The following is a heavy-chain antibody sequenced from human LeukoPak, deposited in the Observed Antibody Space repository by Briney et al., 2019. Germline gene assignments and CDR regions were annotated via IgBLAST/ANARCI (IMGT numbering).Heavy chain of an antibody. D-gene: IGHD3-10*01. V-gene: IGHV4-38-2*02. J-gene: IGHJ4*02. CDR3: ARDSFDRYYGSGSYPNYFDY. CDR2: IYHSGRT. CDR1: GYSISSGYY. Sequence: PSETLSLTCTVSGYSISSGYYWGWIRQPPGKGLEWIGSIYHSGRTFYNPSLKSRVTISVDTSKNQFSLKLSSVTAADTAVYYCARDSFDRYYGSGSYPNYFDYWGQGTLVTVSS.